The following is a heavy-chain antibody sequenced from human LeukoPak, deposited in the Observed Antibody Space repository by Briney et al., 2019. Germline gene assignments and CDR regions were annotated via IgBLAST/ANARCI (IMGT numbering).Heavy chain of an antibody. Sequence: SETLSLTCAVSGGSFSGYYWSWIRQPPAEGVAWIGDINLSGSTNYTPPLTRRVTISVDTPKNQCSLKLSSFSAARTAGDYGARVAGGRFDSWGQGTLVTVSS. J-gene: IGHJ4*02. CDR1: GGSFSGYY. CDR2: INLSGST. D-gene: IGHD4-23*01. CDR3: ARVAGGRFDS. V-gene: IGHV4-34*01.